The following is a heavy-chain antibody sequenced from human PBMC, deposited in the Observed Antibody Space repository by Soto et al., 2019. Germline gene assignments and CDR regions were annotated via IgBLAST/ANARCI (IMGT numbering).Heavy chain of an antibody. Sequence: PSETLSLTCTVSGGSISSGDYYWSWIRQPPGKGLEWIGYIYYSGSTYYNPSLKSRVTISVDTSKDQFSLKLSSVTAADTAVYYCARSLLEYSSPAGFDYWGQGTLVTVSS. CDR1: GGSISSGDYY. V-gene: IGHV4-30-4*01. J-gene: IGHJ4*02. CDR3: ARSLLEYSSPAGFDY. D-gene: IGHD6-6*01. CDR2: IYYSGST.